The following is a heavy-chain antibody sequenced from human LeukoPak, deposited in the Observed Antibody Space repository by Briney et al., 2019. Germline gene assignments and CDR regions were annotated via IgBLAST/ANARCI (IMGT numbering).Heavy chain of an antibody. CDR2: INHSGST. V-gene: IGHV4-34*01. CDR1: GGAFSGYY. D-gene: IGHD6-19*01. J-gene: IGHJ5*02. Sequence: SETLSLTCAVYGGAFSGYYWSWIRQPPGKGLEWIGEINHSGSTNYNPSLKSRVTISVDTSKNQFSLKLSSVTAADTAVYYCARDHLGLVSNVDWFDPWGQGTLVTVSS. CDR3: ARDHLGLVSNVDWFDP.